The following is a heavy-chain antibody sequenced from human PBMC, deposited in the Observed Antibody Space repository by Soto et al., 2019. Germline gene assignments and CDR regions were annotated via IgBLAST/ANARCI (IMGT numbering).Heavy chain of an antibody. CDR2: TYYSGST. J-gene: IGHJ4*02. CDR1: GGSVSSGGYY. Sequence: SETLSLTCTVSGGSVSSGGYYWTWIRQPPGKGLEWIGYTYYSGSTNYNPSLKSRVTISVGTSKNQFSLKLSSVTAADTAVYYCARRYGASFDYWGQGTLVTVSS. CDR3: ARRYGASFDY. D-gene: IGHD4-17*01. V-gene: IGHV4-61*08.